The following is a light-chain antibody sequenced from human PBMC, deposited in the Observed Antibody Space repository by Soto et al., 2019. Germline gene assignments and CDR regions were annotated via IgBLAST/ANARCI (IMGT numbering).Light chain of an antibody. CDR2: AAS. CDR1: QSISSY. CDR3: QQNYSPSFP. J-gene: IGKJ5*01. V-gene: IGKV1-39*01. Sequence: DIQMTQSPSSLSASVGDRVTITCRASQSISSYLNWYHQKPGKAPNLLIYAASSLQSGVPSRFSGSGSGTEFTLTISSLQPEDFATYYCQQNYSPSFPFGQGTRLEI.